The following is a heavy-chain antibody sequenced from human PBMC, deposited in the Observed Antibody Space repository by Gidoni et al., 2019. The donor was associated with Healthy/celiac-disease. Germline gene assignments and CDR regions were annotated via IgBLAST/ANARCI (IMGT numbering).Heavy chain of an antibody. J-gene: IGHJ3*02. CDR2: IRSKAYGETT. Sequence: EVQLAESGGGLVQPGRYLRLSCTASGFAFGDYSMSWFRQAPGKGLEWVGFIRSKAYGETTEEAVSVKGRFTISRDDSKSIAYLQINSLNTEDTAVYYCTRDLTVVTPGMGAFDIWGQGTMVTVSS. CDR3: TRDLTVVTPGMGAFDI. CDR1: GFAFGDYS. D-gene: IGHD2-21*02. V-gene: IGHV3-49*03.